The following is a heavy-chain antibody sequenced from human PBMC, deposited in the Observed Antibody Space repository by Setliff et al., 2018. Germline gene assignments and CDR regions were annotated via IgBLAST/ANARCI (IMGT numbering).Heavy chain of an antibody. Sequence: SETLSLTCTVSGDSLSSSIDYWAWMRQPPGKGLEYIGSIYNSGSTYYNPSHNSRVTISIATSKNQFSLKVSSVTAADAAVYYCARLTGKTSGYRRFDPWGQGILVTVSSGKPGHSRAFVFCYCARVPYSYDMDVWGQGTTVTVSS. CDR2: IYNSGST. D-gene: IGHD1-20*01. V-gene: IGHV4-39*07. CDR3: ARLTGKTSGYRRFDPWGQGILVTVSSGKPGHSRAFVFCYCARVPYSYDMDV. J-gene: IGHJ6*02. CDR1: GDSLSSSIDY.